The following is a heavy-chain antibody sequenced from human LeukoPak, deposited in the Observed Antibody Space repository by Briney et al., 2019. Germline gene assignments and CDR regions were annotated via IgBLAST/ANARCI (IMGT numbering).Heavy chain of an antibody. J-gene: IGHJ5*02. CDR3: ARERLLWFGELSMDWFDP. V-gene: IGHV4-4*07. Sequence: PSETLSLTCAVYGGSLSSYYWSWIRQPAGKGLEWIGRIYTSGSTNYNPSLKSRVTTSVDTSKNQFSLKLSSVTAADTAVYYCARERLLWFGELSMDWFDPWGQGTLVTVSS. CDR2: IYTSGST. CDR1: GGSLSSYY. D-gene: IGHD3-10*01.